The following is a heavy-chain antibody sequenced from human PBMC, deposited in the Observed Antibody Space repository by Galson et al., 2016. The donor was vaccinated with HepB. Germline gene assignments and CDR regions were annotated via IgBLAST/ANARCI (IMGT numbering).Heavy chain of an antibody. Sequence: LRLSCAASGFTFRAYWMAWVRHTPSQGLEWMANIKQDGTEEYYVDSVKGRFTISRDNSKNSLFLQMNSLGAEDTAVYYCARDFIFAHDLWGPGTLVTVSS. D-gene: IGHD3-3*02. CDR3: ARDFIFAHDL. CDR1: GFTFRAYW. V-gene: IGHV3-7*03. CDR2: IKQDGTEE. J-gene: IGHJ5*02.